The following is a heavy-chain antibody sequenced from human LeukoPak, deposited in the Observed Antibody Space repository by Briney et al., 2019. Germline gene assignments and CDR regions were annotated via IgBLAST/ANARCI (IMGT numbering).Heavy chain of an antibody. CDR3: AKASSGSYRGVEY. Sequence: GTSLRLSCAASGFTFGHYVMHWVRQAPGKGLEWLAVISYDATNKYYADSVRGRFTISRDNSRSTLFLQMNSLRTEDTAMYFCAKASSGSYRGVEYWGQGTLVTVSS. V-gene: IGHV3-30*18. J-gene: IGHJ4*02. CDR1: GFTFGHYV. CDR2: ISYDATNK. D-gene: IGHD1-26*01.